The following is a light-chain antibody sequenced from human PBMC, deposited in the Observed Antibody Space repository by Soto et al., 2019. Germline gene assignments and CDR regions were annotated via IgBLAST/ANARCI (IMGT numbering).Light chain of an antibody. CDR2: SHN. CDR1: TSNIGAGYD. V-gene: IGLV1-40*01. CDR3: NSYRSSNNLEGV. J-gene: IGLJ3*02. Sequence: QSVLTQPPSVSGAPGQRVTISCTGSTSNIGAGYDVHWYQQLPGAAPRLLISSHNNRPSGVPDRFFGSKSGTSASLTIIGLQAEDEGDYYCNSYRSSNNLEGVFGGGTKLTVL.